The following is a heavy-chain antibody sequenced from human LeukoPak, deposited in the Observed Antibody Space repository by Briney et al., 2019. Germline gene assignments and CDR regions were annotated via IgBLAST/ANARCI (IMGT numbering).Heavy chain of an antibody. Sequence: ASVKVSCKASGYTFTSYGISWVRQAPGQGLEWMGWISAYNGNTNYAQKLQGRVIMTTDTSTSTAYMELRSLRSDDTAVYYCARDRGMTTLYYYYYDMDVWGQGTTVTVSS. CDR2: ISAYNGNT. CDR3: ARDRGMTTLYYYYYDMDV. D-gene: IGHD4-11*01. CDR1: GYTFTSYG. J-gene: IGHJ6*02. V-gene: IGHV1-18*01.